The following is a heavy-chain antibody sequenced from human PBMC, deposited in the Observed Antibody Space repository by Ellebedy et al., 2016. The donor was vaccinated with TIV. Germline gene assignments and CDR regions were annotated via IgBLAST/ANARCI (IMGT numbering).Heavy chain of an antibody. CDR3: ARDMGRWLQFLGF. CDR2: ISSDTLTT. CDR1: GFTFSSYN. V-gene: IGHV3-48*04. J-gene: IGHJ4*02. D-gene: IGHD5-24*01. Sequence: GESLKISCAASGFTFSSYNIIWVRQAPGKGLEWISYISSDTLTTEYAHSVKGRFTISRDNAKNSVYLQMKSLRAEDTAVYFCARDMGRWLQFLGFWGQGTLVTVSS.